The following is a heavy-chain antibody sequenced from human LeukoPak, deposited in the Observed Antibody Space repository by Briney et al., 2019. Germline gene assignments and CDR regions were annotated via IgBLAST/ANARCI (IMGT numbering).Heavy chain of an antibody. Sequence: PGGSLRLSCAASGFTFSSYSINWVRQAPGKGLEWVSSISSSSSYIYYADSVKGRFTISRDNAKNSLYLQMNSLRAEDTAVYYCARVQGSSTSPAWYWGQGTLVTVSS. CDR3: ARVQGSSTSPAWY. V-gene: IGHV3-21*01. CDR1: GFTFSSYS. J-gene: IGHJ4*02. CDR2: ISSSSSYI. D-gene: IGHD2-2*01.